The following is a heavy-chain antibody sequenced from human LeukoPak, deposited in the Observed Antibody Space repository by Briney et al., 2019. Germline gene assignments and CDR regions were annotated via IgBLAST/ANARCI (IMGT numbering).Heavy chain of an antibody. J-gene: IGHJ6*02. D-gene: IGHD6-13*01. CDR1: GGSISSYY. CDR3: ASTAAAADLYYYYGMDV. CDR2: IYYSGST. Sequence: PSETLSLTCTVSGGSISSYYWSWIRQPPGKGLEWVGYIYYSGSTNYNPSLKSRVTISVDTSKNQSSLKLSSVTAADTAVYYCASTAAAADLYYYYGMDVWGQGTTVTVSS. V-gene: IGHV4-59*08.